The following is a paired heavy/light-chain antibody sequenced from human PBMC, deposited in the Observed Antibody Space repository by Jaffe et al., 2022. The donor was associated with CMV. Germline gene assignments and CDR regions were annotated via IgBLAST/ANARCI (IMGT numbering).Heavy chain of an antibody. CDR3: ARGPYYYMDV. Sequence: QVQMLQSGAEIKTPGASVKVSCQASGYSFVSYYIHWVRQAPGQGLEWVGMINPAGDTTSYARKLRGRISMTRDMSTSTVYMELSGLKSEDTALYFCARGPYYYMDVWGKGTAVTVSS. J-gene: IGHJ6*03. CDR1: GYSFVSYY. V-gene: IGHV1-46*04. CDR2: INPAGDTT. D-gene: IGHD3-10*01.
Light chain of an antibody. CDR3: QQSYSPPYT. V-gene: IGKV1-39*01. CDR2: GAS. CDR1: QRISGY. Sequence: DIQMTQSPSSLSASVGDRVTITCRASQRISGYLNWYQQKPGKVPKILIDGASTLQSDVPSRFSGSGSGTDFTLTINSLQAEDFATYYCQQSYSPPYTFGQGTKLEIK. J-gene: IGKJ2*01.